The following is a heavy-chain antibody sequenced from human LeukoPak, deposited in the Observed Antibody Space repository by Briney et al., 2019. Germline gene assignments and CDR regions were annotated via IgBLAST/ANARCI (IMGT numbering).Heavy chain of an antibody. CDR3: ARDYDFWSGYYSPTRVYFGY. V-gene: IGHV3-30*02. Sequence: PGGSLRLSCAASGFTFSGSGMHWVRQAPGKGLEWVTFIRYDGSNKYYTDSVKGRFTISRDNSKNTLYLQMDSPRAEDTAVYYCARDYDFWSGYYSPTRVYFGYWGQGTLVTVSS. J-gene: IGHJ4*02. CDR1: GFTFSGSG. D-gene: IGHD3-3*01. CDR2: IRYDGSNK.